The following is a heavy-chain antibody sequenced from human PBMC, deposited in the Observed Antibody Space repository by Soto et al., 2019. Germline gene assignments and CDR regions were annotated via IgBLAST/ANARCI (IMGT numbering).Heavy chain of an antibody. CDR1: GGSFSSNT. CDR3: ARDVLLVVVSATRAAGWLDT. V-gene: IGHV1-69*01. Sequence: QLQLVQSGAEVKKPGSSVNVSCKTSGGSFSSNTITWVRQAPGQGLEWMGGIIPIFGTSNYAQKFQGRVTITEDESTNTVSMELSRLRYEDTAVYYCARDVLLVVVSATRAAGWLDTWGQGTLVTVSS. D-gene: IGHD2-15*01. J-gene: IGHJ5*02. CDR2: IIPIFGTS.